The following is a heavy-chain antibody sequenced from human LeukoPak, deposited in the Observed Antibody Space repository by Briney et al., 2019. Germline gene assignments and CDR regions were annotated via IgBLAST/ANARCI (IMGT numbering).Heavy chain of an antibody. Sequence: PSETLSLTCAVYGGSLGGYSWSWIRQPPGKGLEWIGEINHSGSTNYNPSLKSRVTISVDTSMNQFSLKLNSVTAADTAIYYCTRATRVRGVLGYWGQGTLVTVSS. V-gene: IGHV4-34*01. J-gene: IGHJ4*02. CDR2: INHSGST. CDR3: TRATRVRGVLGY. D-gene: IGHD3-10*01. CDR1: GGSLGGYS.